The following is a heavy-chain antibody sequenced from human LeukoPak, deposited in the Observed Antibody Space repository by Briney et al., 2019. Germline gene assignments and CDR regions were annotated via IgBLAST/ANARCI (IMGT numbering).Heavy chain of an antibody. CDR3: ARELSLNYYDSSGLYY. D-gene: IGHD3-22*01. CDR2: INPSGGST. J-gene: IGHJ4*02. CDR1: GYTFTSYY. V-gene: IGHV1-46*01. Sequence: GASVKVSCKASGYTFTSYYMHWLRQAPGQGLEWMGIINPSGGSTSYAQKFQGRVTMTRDTSTSTVYMELSSLRSEDTAVYYCARELSLNYYDSSGLYYWGQGTLVTVSS.